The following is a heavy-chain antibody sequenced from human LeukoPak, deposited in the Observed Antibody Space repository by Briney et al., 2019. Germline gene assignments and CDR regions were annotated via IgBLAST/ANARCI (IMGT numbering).Heavy chain of an antibody. CDR1: GYSISSSNW. J-gene: IGHJ3*02. V-gene: IGHV4-28*05. CDR3: ARVPRGGSENDALDI. D-gene: IGHD2-15*01. CDR2: IYYSGSI. Sequence: SDTLSLTCAVSGYSISSSNWWGWIRQPPGKGLEWIGYIYYSGSIYYNPSLKSRVTMSVDTSKNQFSLKLSSVTAVDTAVYYCARVPRGGSENDALDIWGQGTMVTVSS.